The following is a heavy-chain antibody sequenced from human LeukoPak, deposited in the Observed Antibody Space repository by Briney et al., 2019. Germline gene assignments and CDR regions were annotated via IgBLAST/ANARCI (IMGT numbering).Heavy chain of an antibody. Sequence: GGSLRLSCAASGFTLSNYWMHWVRQAPGKGLEWVSAISGGGGSTFYADSVKGRFTISRDKSKNTLYLQMNSLRAEDTAVYYCAKEGDFWNGHYFDYWGQGTLVTVSS. J-gene: IGHJ4*02. CDR1: GFTLSNYW. V-gene: IGHV3-23*01. D-gene: IGHD3-3*01. CDR3: AKEGDFWNGHYFDY. CDR2: ISGGGGST.